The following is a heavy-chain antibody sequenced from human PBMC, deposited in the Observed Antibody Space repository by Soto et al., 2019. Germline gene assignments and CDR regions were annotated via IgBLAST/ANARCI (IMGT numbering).Heavy chain of an antibody. V-gene: IGHV3-33*01. CDR1: GFTFSSYG. Sequence: GGSLRLSCAASGFTFSSYGMHWVRQAPGKGLEWVAVIWYDGSNKYYADSVKGRFTISRDNSKNTLYLQMNSLRAEDTAVYYCARYSSGSKFDYWGQGTLVTVSS. J-gene: IGHJ4*02. CDR3: ARYSSGSKFDY. D-gene: IGHD6-19*01. CDR2: IWYDGSNK.